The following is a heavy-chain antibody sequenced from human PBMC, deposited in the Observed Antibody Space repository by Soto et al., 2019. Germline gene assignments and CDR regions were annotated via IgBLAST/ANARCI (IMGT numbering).Heavy chain of an antibody. D-gene: IGHD3-3*01. V-gene: IGHV4-61*01. CDR2: IYHSGIT. J-gene: IGHJ4*02. CDR3: ARLDLTYYFDY. Sequence: PSERMSLTCSLASGSLSSVTAYCSWIRQPPGKGLEWIGYIYHSGITNYNPTLKSRVTISLDTSKYQCSLTLTSVTAADTAVYYCARLDLTYYFDYWGQGTPVTVSS. CDR1: SGSLSSVTAY.